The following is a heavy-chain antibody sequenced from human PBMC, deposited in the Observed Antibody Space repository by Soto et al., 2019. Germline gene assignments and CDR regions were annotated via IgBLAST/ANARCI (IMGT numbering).Heavy chain of an antibody. CDR1: GFTFSSYA. Sequence: EVQLLESGGGLVQPGGSLRLSCAASGFTFSSYAMSWVRQAPGKGLEWVSAISGSGGSTYYADSVKGRFTISRDNSKNTLYLQMNSLRAEDTAVYYGAKDLAVGHGFDYWGQGTLVTVSS. D-gene: IGHD2-15*01. CDR3: AKDLAVGHGFDY. J-gene: IGHJ4*02. CDR2: ISGSGGST. V-gene: IGHV3-23*01.